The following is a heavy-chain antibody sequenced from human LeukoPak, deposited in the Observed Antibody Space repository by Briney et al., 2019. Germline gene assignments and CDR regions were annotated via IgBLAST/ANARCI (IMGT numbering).Heavy chain of an antibody. V-gene: IGHV5-51*01. Sequence: RGESLKISCKGSGYSFTSYWIGWVRQMPGKGLEWMGIIYPGDSDTRYSPSFQGQVTISADKSISTAYLQWSSLKASDTAMYYCARQGNSQWLASYYYYMDVWGKGTTVTVSS. CDR2: IYPGDSDT. D-gene: IGHD6-19*01. CDR1: GYSFTSYW. CDR3: ARQGNSQWLASYYYYMDV. J-gene: IGHJ6*03.